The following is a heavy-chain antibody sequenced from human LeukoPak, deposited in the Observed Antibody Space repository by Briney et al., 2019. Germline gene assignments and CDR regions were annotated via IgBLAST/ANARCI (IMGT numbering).Heavy chain of an antibody. CDR2: ISSSSSYI. CDR1: GFTFSSYS. CDR3: ARAGSSSWYPSFFDY. J-gene: IGHJ4*02. Sequence: PGGSLRLSCAASGFTFSSYSMNSVRQTPGKGLEWVSSISSSSSYIYYADSVKGRFTISRDNAKNSLYLQMNSLRAEDTAVYYCARAGSSSWYPSFFDYWGQGTLVTVSS. D-gene: IGHD6-13*01. V-gene: IGHV3-21*01.